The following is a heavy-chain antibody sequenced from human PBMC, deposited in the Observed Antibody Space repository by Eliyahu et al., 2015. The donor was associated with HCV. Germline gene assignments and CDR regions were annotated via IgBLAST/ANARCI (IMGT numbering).Heavy chain of an antibody. CDR2: IYPADSDT. J-gene: IGHJ5*02. D-gene: IGHD3-10*01. CDR1: GYSFTNYW. CDR3: ARRNPPRRQNYVSGEDYFDP. V-gene: IGHV5-51*01. Sequence: EVQLVQSGAEVRKPGESLIISCQGSGYSFTNYWIGWWRQMPGKGLEWMGIIYPADSDTRYSPSFQGQVIMSADRSTSTAYLQWRTLQASDTAMYFCARRNPPRRQNYVSGEDYFDPWGQGTLVTVSS.